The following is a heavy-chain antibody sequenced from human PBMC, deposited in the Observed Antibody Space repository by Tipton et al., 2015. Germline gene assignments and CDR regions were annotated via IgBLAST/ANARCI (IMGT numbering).Heavy chain of an antibody. D-gene: IGHD4-17*01. CDR1: GGSIRSGSHY. V-gene: IGHV4-39*01. CDR3: ARLEGMTTGTTDRYYEY. CDR2: IYQSGTT. Sequence: TLSLTCTVSGGSIRSGSHYWDWIRQPPGKGLKWIGSIYQSGTTYYNPSLTSRVTISIDTSKNQFSLRLTSVTATDTAVYYCARLEGMTTGTTDRYYEYWGQGAVVTVSS. J-gene: IGHJ4*02.